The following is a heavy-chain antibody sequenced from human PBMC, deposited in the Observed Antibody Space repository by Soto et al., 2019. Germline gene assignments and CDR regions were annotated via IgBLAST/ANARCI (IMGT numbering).Heavy chain of an antibody. CDR1: TFNSYS. CDR3: SRDQGGRYESWFDP. V-gene: IGHV3-21*06. CDR2: ISSGSAYI. D-gene: IGHD1-26*01. Sequence: EVQLVESGGGLVKPGGSLRLSCTFTFNSYSLNWVRQAPGKGLEWVSSISSGSAYIKYADSVKGRFTISRDNANNLLFLQMSKLGVEHSGVYLWSRDQGGRYESWFDPWGQGTLVTVSS. J-gene: IGHJ5*02.